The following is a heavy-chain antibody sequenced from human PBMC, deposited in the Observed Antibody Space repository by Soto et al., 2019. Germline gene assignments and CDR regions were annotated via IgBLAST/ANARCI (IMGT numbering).Heavy chain of an antibody. D-gene: IGHD6-13*01. V-gene: IGHV5-51*01. J-gene: IGHJ4*02. Sequence: PGESVKISCKGSGYSFTSYCIGWVLQMPWKGLEWMGIIYPGDSDTRYSPSFQGQVTISADKSISTAYLQWSSLKASDTAMYYCARQEYSSSWYPEPFDYWGQGTLVTVSS. CDR2: IYPGDSDT. CDR1: GYSFTSYC. CDR3: ARQEYSSSWYPEPFDY.